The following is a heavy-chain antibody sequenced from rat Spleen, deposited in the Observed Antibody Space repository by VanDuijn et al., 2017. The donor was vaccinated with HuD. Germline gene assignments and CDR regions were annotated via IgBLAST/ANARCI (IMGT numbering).Heavy chain of an antibody. J-gene: IGHJ3*01. V-gene: IGHV5S23*01. D-gene: IGHD4-3*01. CDR2: ISPSGGAT. CDR3: ARQDTSGYSNWFTY. CDR1: GFTFRNYD. Sequence: EVQLVESGGDLFQPGRSLKLSCAASGFTFRNYDMAWVRQAPTMGLEWVTSISPSGGATYYRDSVRGRFTISSDNTKTTLYLQMDSLRSEDTATYYCARQDTSGYSNWFTYWGQGTLVTVSS.